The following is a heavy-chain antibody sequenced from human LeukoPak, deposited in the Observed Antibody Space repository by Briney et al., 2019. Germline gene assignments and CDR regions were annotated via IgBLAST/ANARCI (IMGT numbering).Heavy chain of an antibody. J-gene: IGHJ4*02. CDR1: GYSFSNYW. D-gene: IGHD3-10*01. V-gene: IGHV5-51*01. Sequence: GESRNISCKGSGYSFSNYWIGWVRQMPGKGLEWMGIIFPGDSDIRYSPSFQGQVTISVDKSITTAYLQWSSLEASDTATYYCARRGRGGSGRLYYFDYWGQVTLVTVSS. CDR2: IFPGDSDI. CDR3: ARRGRGGSGRLYYFDY.